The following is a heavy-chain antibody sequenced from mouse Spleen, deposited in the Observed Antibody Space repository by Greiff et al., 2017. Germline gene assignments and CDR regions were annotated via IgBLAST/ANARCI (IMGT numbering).Heavy chain of an antibody. V-gene: IGHV1-64*01. D-gene: IGHD2-1*01. CDR1: GYTFTSYW. J-gene: IGHJ2*01. CDR3: ARFSYGNSYYFDY. Sequence: QVQLQQPGAELVKPGASVKLSCKASGYTFTSYWMHWVKQRPGQGLEWIGMIHPNSGSTNYNEKFKSKATLTVDKSSSTAYMQLSSLTSEDSAVYYCARFSYGNSYYFDYWGQGTTLTVSS. CDR2: IHPNSGST.